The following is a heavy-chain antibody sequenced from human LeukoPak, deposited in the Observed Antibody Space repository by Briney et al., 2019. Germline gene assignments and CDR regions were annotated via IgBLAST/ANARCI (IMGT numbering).Heavy chain of an antibody. Sequence: GASVKVSCKASGYTFTSYYMHWVRQAPGQGLEWMGIINPSGGSTSYAQKFQGRVTMTRDTSTSTVYMELSSLRSEDTAVYYCAREGGVPAAYYYYGMDVWGQGTTVTVSS. CDR2: INPSGGST. CDR1: GYTFTSYY. CDR3: AREGGVPAAYYYYGMDV. D-gene: IGHD2-2*01. V-gene: IGHV1-46*01. J-gene: IGHJ6*02.